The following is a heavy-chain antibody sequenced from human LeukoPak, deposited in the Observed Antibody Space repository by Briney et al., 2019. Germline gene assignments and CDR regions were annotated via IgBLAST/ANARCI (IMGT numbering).Heavy chain of an antibody. CDR2: ISSSGSTI. V-gene: IGHV3-11*01. CDR3: ARGYCGGDCYSSFDY. CDR1: GFTFSDYY. J-gene: IGHJ4*02. D-gene: IGHD2-21*02. Sequence: GGSLRLSCAASGFTFSDYYMSWIRQAPGKRLEWVSYISSSGSTIYYADSVKGRFTISRDNAKNSPYLQMNSLRAEDTAVYYCARGYCGGDCYSSFDYWGQGTLVTVSS.